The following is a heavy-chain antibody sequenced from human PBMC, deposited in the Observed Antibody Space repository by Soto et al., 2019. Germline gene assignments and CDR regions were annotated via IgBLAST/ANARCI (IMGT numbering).Heavy chain of an antibody. J-gene: IGHJ6*02. CDR1: GYTFTSYY. CDR2: INPSGGST. V-gene: IGHV1-46*01. CDR3: ARDFAYDILTGPPGYYYYGMDV. D-gene: IGHD3-9*01. Sequence: ASVKLSCKASGYTFTSYYMHWVRQAPGQGLEWMGIINPSGGSTSYAQKFQGRVTMTRDTSTSTVYMELSSLRSEDTAVYYCARDFAYDILTGPPGYYYYGMDVWGQGTTVTVSS.